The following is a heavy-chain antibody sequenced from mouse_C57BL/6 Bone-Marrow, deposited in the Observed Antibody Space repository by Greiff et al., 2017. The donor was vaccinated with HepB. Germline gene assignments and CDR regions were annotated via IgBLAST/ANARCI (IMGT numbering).Heavy chain of an antibody. Sequence: EVQLQESGGGLVQPGGSLSLSCAASGFTFTDYYMSWVRQPPGKALEWLGFIRNKANGYTTEYSASVKARFTISRDNSHSILYLQMNALRAEDSATYYCARYPPYGSSYRWYFDVWGTGTTVTVSS. CDR3: ARYPPYGSSYRWYFDV. V-gene: IGHV7-3*01. D-gene: IGHD1-1*01. J-gene: IGHJ1*03. CDR2: IRNKANGYTT. CDR1: GFTFTDYY.